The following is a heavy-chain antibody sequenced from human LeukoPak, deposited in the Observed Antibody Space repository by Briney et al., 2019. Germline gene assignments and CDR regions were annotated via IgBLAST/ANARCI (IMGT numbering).Heavy chain of an antibody. V-gene: IGHV4-59*01. J-gene: IGHJ3*02. CDR3: ARTPSYGSGSYYTGHDAFDI. CDR2: IYYSGST. Sequence: SETLSLTCTVSGGSISSYYWSWIRQPPGKGLEWIGYIYYSGSTNYNPSLKGRVTISVDTSKNQFSLKLSSVTAADTAVYYCARTPSYGSGSYYTGHDAFDIWGQGTMVTVSS. CDR1: GGSISSYY. D-gene: IGHD3-10*01.